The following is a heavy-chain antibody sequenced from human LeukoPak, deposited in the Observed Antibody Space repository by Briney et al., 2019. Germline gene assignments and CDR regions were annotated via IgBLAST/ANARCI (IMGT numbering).Heavy chain of an antibody. CDR1: GYTFTGYY. CDR3: ATDPGIAVADWFDP. CDR2: INPNSGGT. J-gene: IGHJ5*02. D-gene: IGHD6-19*01. Sequence: ASVKVSCKASGYTFTGYYMHWVRQAPGQGLEWMGWINPNSGGTNYAQKFQGRVTMTRDTSISTAYMELSSLRSEDTAVYYCATDPGIAVADWFDPWGQGTLVTVSS. V-gene: IGHV1-2*02.